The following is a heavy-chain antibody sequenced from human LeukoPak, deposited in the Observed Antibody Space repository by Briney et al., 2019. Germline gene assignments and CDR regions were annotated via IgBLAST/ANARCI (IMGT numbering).Heavy chain of an antibody. J-gene: IGHJ4*02. CDR1: GFTFSSYA. CDR2: ISGSGGST. V-gene: IGHV3-23*01. CDR3: AKVPGIVVVPAAIFDY. Sequence: GGSLGLSCAASGFTFSSYAMSWVRQAPGKGLEWVSAISGSGGSTYYADSVKGRFTISRDNSKNTLYLQMNSLRAEDTAVYYCAKVPGIVVVPAAIFDYWGQGTLVTVSS. D-gene: IGHD2-2*02.